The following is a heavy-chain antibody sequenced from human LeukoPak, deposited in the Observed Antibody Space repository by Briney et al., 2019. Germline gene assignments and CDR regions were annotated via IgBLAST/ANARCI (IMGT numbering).Heavy chain of an antibody. V-gene: IGHV4-4*02. J-gene: IGHJ4*02. CDR3: ARAGLGYKN. D-gene: IGHD2-2*02. CDR2: IYHSGST. Sequence: GLEWIGDIYHSGSTNYNPSLKSRVTISVDKSKNQFSLKLSSVTAADTAVYYCARAGLGYKNWGRGTLVTVSS.